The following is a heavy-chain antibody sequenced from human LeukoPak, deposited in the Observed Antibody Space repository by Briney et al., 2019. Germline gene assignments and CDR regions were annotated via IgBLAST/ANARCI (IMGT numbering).Heavy chain of an antibody. D-gene: IGHD1-26*01. J-gene: IGHJ4*02. CDR1: GGSISSYY. V-gene: IGHV4-59*01. Sequence: SETLSLTCTVSGGSISSYYWSWIRQPPGKGLEWIGYIYYSGSTNYNPSLKSRVTISVDTSKNQFSLKLSPVTAADTAVYYCARDGLGATGYFDYWGQGTLVTVSS. CDR2: IYYSGST. CDR3: ARDGLGATGYFDY.